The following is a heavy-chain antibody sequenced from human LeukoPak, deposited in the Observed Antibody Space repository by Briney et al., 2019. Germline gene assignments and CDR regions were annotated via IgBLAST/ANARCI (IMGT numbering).Heavy chain of an antibody. Sequence: SETLSLTCAVYGGSFSGYYWSWIRQPPGKGLEWIGYIYYSGSTNYNPSLKSRVTISVDTSKNQFSLKLSSVTAADTAVYYCARERIDAFDIWGQGTMVTVSS. V-gene: IGHV4-59*01. CDR1: GGSFSGYY. CDR3: ARERIDAFDI. D-gene: IGHD2/OR15-2a*01. J-gene: IGHJ3*02. CDR2: IYYSGST.